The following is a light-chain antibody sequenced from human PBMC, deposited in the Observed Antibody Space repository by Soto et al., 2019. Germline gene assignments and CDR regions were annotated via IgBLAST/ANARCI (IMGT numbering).Light chain of an antibody. CDR1: STDVGAYNY. CDR2: EVT. Sequence: QSVLTQPPSASGSPGQSVTISCTGTSTDVGAYNYVSWYQQRPGKAPKLMIFEVTKRPSGVPDRFSGSNSGNTASLTVSGVQADDEADYYCSSYAGSNSFVFGTGTKVTVL. J-gene: IGLJ1*01. CDR3: SSYAGSNSFV. V-gene: IGLV2-8*01.